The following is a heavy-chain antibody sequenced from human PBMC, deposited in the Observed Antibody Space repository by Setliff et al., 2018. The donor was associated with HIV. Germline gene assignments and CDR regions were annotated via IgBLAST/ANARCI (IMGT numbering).Heavy chain of an antibody. CDR3: TRDGSGSPDY. Sequence: LRLSCAASGFTFNTYTMIWIRQSPGKGLEWVSSITSSSTHIFYADSVKGRFTISRDNAKNSVFLQMNSLTAGDTAIYYCTRDGSGSPDYWGQGTLVTVSS. CDR1: GFTFNTYT. V-gene: IGHV3-21*01. D-gene: IGHD3-10*01. J-gene: IGHJ4*02. CDR2: ITSSSTHI.